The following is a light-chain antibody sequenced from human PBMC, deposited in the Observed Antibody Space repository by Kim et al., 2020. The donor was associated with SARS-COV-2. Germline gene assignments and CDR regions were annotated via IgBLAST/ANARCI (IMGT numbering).Light chain of an antibody. V-gene: IGKV3-20*01. Sequence: PGERVTLSCRASQSVSNNYLAWYQQKPGQAPRLLIYGASKRATGIPDRFSGSGSGTDFTLTITRLEPEDFAVYYCQQYGSSPAYTFGQGTKLEI. CDR2: GAS. J-gene: IGKJ2*01. CDR1: QSVSNNY. CDR3: QQYGSSPAYT.